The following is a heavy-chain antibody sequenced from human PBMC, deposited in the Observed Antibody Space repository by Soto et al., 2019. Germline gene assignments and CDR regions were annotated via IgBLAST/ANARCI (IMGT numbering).Heavy chain of an antibody. V-gene: IGHV3-33*01. D-gene: IGHD3-3*01. CDR1: GFLFSTYG. CDR3: ARDNFGFDY. J-gene: IGHJ4*02. Sequence: QVQLVESGGGVVQPGRSLRLSCAASGFLFSTYGMHWIRQAPGKGLEWVTVIRYDGSERYYADSVKGRFTISRDDSKNTLYLQMNSLRAEDTAVYYCARDNFGFDYWVQGNVVTVSS. CDR2: IRYDGSER.